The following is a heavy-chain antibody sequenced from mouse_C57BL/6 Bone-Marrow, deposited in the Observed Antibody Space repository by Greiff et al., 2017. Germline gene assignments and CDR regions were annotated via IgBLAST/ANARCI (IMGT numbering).Heavy chain of an antibody. CDR2: IDPENGDT. V-gene: IGHV14-4*01. J-gene: IGHJ4*01. D-gene: IGHD2-2*01. CDR1: GFNIKDDY. CDR3: TTVILYYSAMDY. Sequence: VQLQQSGAELVRPGASVKLSCTASGFNIKDDYMHWVKQRPEQGLEWIGWIDPENGDTEYASKVQGKATITADTSSNTAYLQLSSLTSEDTAVYYCTTVILYYSAMDYWGQGTSVTGSS.